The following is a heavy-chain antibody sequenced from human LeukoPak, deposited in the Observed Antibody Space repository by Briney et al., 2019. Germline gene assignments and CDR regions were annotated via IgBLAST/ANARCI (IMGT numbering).Heavy chain of an antibody. V-gene: IGHV3-66*01. Sequence: PGGSLRLSCAASGFTVSSNYMSWVRQAPGKGLEWVSVVYVGGSTYYADSVKGRFTISRDNSKNTLYLQMNSLRAQDTAVYYCARDRDYYGSGSLAHDYWGQGTLVTVSS. J-gene: IGHJ4*02. CDR1: GFTVSSNY. CDR2: VYVGGST. CDR3: ARDRDYYGSGSLAHDY. D-gene: IGHD3-10*01.